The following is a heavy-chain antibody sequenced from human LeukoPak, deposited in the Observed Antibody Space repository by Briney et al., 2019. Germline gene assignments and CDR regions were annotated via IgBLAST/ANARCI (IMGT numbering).Heavy chain of an antibody. J-gene: IGHJ6*02. CDR3: AREFDQSFSSSWYGRNYYYGMDV. D-gene: IGHD6-13*01. CDR1: GGSISSYY. V-gene: IGHV4-4*07. CDR2: IYTSGST. Sequence: KTSETLSLTCTVSGGSISSYYWSWIRQPAGKGLEWIGRIYTSGSTNYNPSLKSRVTMSVDTSKNQFSLKLSSVTAADTAVYYCAREFDQSFSSSWYGRNYYYGMDVWGQGTTVTVSS.